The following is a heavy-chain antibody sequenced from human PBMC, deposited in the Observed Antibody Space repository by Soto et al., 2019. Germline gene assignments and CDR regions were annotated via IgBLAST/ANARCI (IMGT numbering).Heavy chain of an antibody. V-gene: IGHV3-23*01. J-gene: IGHJ6*03. CDR2: ISGSGGST. D-gene: IGHD3-16*01. Sequence: GGSLRLSCAASGFTFSSYAMSWVRQAPGKGLEWVSAISGSGGSTYYADSVKGRFTISRDNSKNTLYLQMNSLRAEDTAVYYCSKPGVLGCCYDDYYYYMDVWGKGTTVTVSS. CDR3: SKPGVLGCCYDDYYYYMDV. CDR1: GFTFSSYA.